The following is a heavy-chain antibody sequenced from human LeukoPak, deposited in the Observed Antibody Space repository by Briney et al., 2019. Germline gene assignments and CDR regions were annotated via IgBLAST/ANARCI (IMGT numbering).Heavy chain of an antibody. CDR2: IYYSGST. V-gene: IGHV4-59*08. J-gene: IGHJ4*02. D-gene: IGHD3-22*01. Sequence: SETLSLACTVSGGSISGYYWSWIRQPPGKGLEWIGYIYYSGSTNYNPSLKSRVTISVDTSKNQFSLKLSSVTAADTAVYYCARHSSPDYYVSSGYYHQYYFDYWGQGTLVTVSS. CDR1: GGSISGYY. CDR3: ARHSSPDYYVSSGYYHQYYFDY.